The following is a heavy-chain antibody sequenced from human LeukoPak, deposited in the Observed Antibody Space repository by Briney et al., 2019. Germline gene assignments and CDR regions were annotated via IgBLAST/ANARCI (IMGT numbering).Heavy chain of an antibody. Sequence: GSLRFSCAASGFTFSGYSMNWVRQAPGKGVEWVSYISSSRSTIYYADSVKGRFTISRDNAQTSLYLQMNSLRAEDTAVYYCAKDRGASDYWGQGTLVTVSS. CDR1: GFTFSGYS. J-gene: IGHJ4*02. V-gene: IGHV3-48*04. CDR3: AKDRGASDY. D-gene: IGHD1-26*01. CDR2: ISSSRSTI.